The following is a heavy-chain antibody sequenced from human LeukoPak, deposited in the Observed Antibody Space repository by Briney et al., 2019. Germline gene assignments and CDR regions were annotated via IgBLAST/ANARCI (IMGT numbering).Heavy chain of an antibody. J-gene: IGHJ6*02. CDR2: ISSSGSTI. V-gene: IGHV3-11*01. Sequence: GGSLRLSCAASGFTFSDYYMSWIRQAPGKGLEWVSYISSSGSTIYYADSVKGRFTISRDNAKNSPYLQMNSLRAEDTAVYYCARDRPGYSTYYYYGMDVWGQGTTVTVSS. CDR1: GFTFSDYY. CDR3: ARDRPGYSTYYYYGMDV. D-gene: IGHD5-18*01.